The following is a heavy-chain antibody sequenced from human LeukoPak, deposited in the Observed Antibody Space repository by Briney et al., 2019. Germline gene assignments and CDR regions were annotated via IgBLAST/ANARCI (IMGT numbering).Heavy chain of an antibody. CDR1: GGSFSAYY. Sequence: SETLSLTCAVYGGSFSAYYWSWIRQPPGKGLEWIGEINHSGSTNYNPSLKSRVTISVDTSKNQFSLKLSPVTAADTAVYYCARGRCSSTSCYRSTVKTYNWFNPWGQGTLVTVSS. D-gene: IGHD2-2*02. V-gene: IGHV4-34*01. CDR2: INHSGST. J-gene: IGHJ5*02. CDR3: ARGRCSSTSCYRSTVKTYNWFNP.